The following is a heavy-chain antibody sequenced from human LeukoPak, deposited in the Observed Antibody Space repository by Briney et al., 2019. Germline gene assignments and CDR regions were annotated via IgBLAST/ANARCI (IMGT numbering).Heavy chain of an antibody. CDR2: IWYDGSNK. Sequence: GGSLRLSCAASGFTFSSYGMPWVRQAPGKGLEWVAVIWYDGSNKYYADSVKGRFTISRDNSKNTLYLQMNSLRAEDTAVYYCAREGRLAQYYYYGMDVWGQGTTVTVSS. CDR1: GFTFSSYG. J-gene: IGHJ6*02. CDR3: AREGRLAQYYYYGMDV. V-gene: IGHV3-33*01.